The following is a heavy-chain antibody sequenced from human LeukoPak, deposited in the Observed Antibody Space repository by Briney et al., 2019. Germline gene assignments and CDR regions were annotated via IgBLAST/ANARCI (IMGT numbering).Heavy chain of an antibody. V-gene: IGHV4-30-4*01. D-gene: IGHD3-22*01. CDR2: IYYSGST. CDR3: ARGYYYDSSGYYFDY. Sequence: SQTLSLTCTVSGGSISSGDYYWSWIRQPPGKGLEWIGYIYYSGSTYYNPSLKSRVTISVDTSKNQFPLKLSSVTAADTAVYYCARGYYYDSSGYYFDYWGQGTLVTVSS. J-gene: IGHJ4*02. CDR1: GGSISSGDYY.